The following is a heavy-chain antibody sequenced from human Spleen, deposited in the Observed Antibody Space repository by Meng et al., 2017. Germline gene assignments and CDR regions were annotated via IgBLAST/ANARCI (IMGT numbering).Heavy chain of an antibody. CDR3: ARSYDIGWFDP. CDR1: GASVDSGSYH. D-gene: IGHD3-9*01. Sequence: QVHLQESGPGLVKPSQTLSLTCSVSGASVDSGSYHWSWVRQPPGKGLECIAYTSGSWSVYYNPSLKSRVSMSVDTSKNQFSLKLSSVTAADTAVYYCARSYDIGWFDPWGQGTLVTVSS. J-gene: IGHJ5*02. V-gene: IGHV4-30-4*01. CDR2: TSGSWSV.